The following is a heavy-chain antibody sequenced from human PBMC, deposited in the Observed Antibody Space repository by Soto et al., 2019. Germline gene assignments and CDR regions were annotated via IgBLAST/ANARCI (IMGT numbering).Heavy chain of an antibody. Sequence: QVQLVEFGGGVVQPGRSLRLSCAASGFTFSDYAMHWVRQAPGKGLEWVAIISFDGSNEHYADSVQGRFTISRDNSENTLYLQMNSLRADDTAVYYCARPAATVIFDSGMDVWGQGTTVTVSS. D-gene: IGHD4-17*01. CDR2: ISFDGSNE. CDR3: ARPAATVIFDSGMDV. CDR1: GFTFSDYA. J-gene: IGHJ6*02. V-gene: IGHV3-30-3*01.